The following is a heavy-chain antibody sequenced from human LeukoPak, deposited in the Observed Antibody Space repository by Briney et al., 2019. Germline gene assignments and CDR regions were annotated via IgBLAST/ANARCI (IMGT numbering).Heavy chain of an antibody. CDR1: GFTPGSYA. CDR2: ISGSAGTT. J-gene: IGHJ4*02. Sequence: QTVGSRTLAWAAAGFTPGSYAISWVRHAPGDVLEWVSTISGSAGTTYYADSVKGRFTISRDNSKNTLYLQMNSLRAEDTAIYYCANLVTTTGGYWGQGTLVTVSS. D-gene: IGHD1-1*01. CDR3: ANLVTTTGGY. V-gene: IGHV3-23*01.